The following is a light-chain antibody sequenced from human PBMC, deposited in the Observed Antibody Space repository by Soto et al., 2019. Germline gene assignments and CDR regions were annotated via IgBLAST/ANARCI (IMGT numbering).Light chain of an antibody. J-gene: IGLJ2*01. Sequence: QSVLTQPPSASGTPGQRVTSSCSGSSSNIGSQTVNWYQQLPGTAPKLFIYSNNQRPSGVPDRFSGSKSGTSASLAISGLQSEDEADYYCAAWDDSLTGVVFGGGTKLTVL. CDR3: AAWDDSLTGVV. V-gene: IGLV1-44*01. CDR1: SSNIGSQT. CDR2: SNN.